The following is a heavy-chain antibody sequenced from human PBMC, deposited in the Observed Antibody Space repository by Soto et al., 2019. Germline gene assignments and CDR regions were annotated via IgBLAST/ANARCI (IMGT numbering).Heavy chain of an antibody. CDR1: GYTLTELS. CDR2: FDPEDGET. CDR3: ATDYYDSSGYPKAFDI. D-gene: IGHD3-22*01. V-gene: IGHV1-24*01. J-gene: IGHJ3*02. Sequence: ASVKVSCKVSGYTLTELSMHWVRQAPGKGLEWMGGFDPEDGETIYAQKFQGRVTMTEDTSTDTAYMELSSLRSEDTAVYYCATDYYDSSGYPKAFDIWGQGTMVTVSS.